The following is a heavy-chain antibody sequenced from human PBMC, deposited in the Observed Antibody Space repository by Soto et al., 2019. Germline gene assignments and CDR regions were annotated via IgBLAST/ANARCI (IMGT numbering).Heavy chain of an antibody. CDR1: GGSISSSSYY. D-gene: IGHD1-26*01. V-gene: IGHV4-39*01. CDR2: IYYSGST. J-gene: IGHJ4*02. Sequence: PSEALSVTCTVSGGSISSSSYYWGWIRQPPGKGLEWIGSIYYSGSTYYNPSLKSRVTISVDTSKNQFSLKLSSVTAADTAVYYCARQTDGSLDYWGQGTLVTVSS. CDR3: ARQTDGSLDY.